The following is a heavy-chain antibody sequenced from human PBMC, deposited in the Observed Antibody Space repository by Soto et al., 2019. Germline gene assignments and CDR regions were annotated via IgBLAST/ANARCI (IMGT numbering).Heavy chain of an antibody. J-gene: IGHJ4*02. CDR2: IKSKANGETT. Sequence: VQLVESGGGLLKPGGSLRLSCAASGFTFSGAWMHWVRQAPGKGLEWVGLIKSKANGETTHYAAPVQGRFTISRDDSKNTVYLQMSSLNTEDTVVYHCAADLPGYRSDWGFDYWGQGTLVTVSS. CDR3: AADLPGYRSDWGFDY. D-gene: IGHD5-12*01. V-gene: IGHV3-15*07. CDR1: GFTFSGAW.